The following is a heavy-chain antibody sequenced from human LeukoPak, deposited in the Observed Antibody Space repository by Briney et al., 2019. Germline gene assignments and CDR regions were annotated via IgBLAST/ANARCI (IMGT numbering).Heavy chain of an antibody. Sequence: ASVKVSCKASGYTFTGYYIHWVRQAPGQGLEWMGWINPNSGGTDYAQKFQGRVTMTRDTSIRTAYMELSRLRSDDTAMYYCARYYIEGRCFDYWGQGTLVTVSS. V-gene: IGHV1-2*02. D-gene: IGHD3-10*01. CDR1: GYTFTGYY. CDR3: ARYYIEGRCFDY. CDR2: INPNSGGT. J-gene: IGHJ4*02.